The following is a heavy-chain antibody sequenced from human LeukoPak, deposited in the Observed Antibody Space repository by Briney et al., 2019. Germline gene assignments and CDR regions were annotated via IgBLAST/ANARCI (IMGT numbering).Heavy chain of an antibody. CDR2: INHSGST. CDR1: GGSFSGYY. CDR3: ARRGMRVEYGMDV. Sequence: SETLSLTCAVYGGSFSGYYWSWIRQPPGKGLEWIGEINHSGSTNYNPSLKSRVTISVDTSKNQFSLKLSSVTAADTAVYYCARRGMRVEYGMDVWGQGTTVTVSS. J-gene: IGHJ6*02. D-gene: IGHD3-3*01. V-gene: IGHV4-34*01.